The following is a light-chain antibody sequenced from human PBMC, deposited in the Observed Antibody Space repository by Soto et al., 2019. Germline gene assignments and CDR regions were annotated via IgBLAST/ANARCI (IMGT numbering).Light chain of an antibody. Sequence: DIVLTQSPATLSLSPGERATLTCRAGRSISSYLAWYQHKPGQAPRLLIYDASNRATGIPARFSGSGSGTDFTLTISSLEPEDFAVYYCQHRSNWPPTFGGGTSVEIK. CDR3: QHRSNWPPT. V-gene: IGKV3-11*01. J-gene: IGKJ4*01. CDR2: DAS. CDR1: RSISSY.